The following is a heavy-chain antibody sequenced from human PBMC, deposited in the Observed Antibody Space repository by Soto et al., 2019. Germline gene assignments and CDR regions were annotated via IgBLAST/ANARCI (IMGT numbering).Heavy chain of an antibody. D-gene: IGHD1-1*01. CDR3: SKDVRVYNLNWFDP. Sequence: GGSLRLSCAASGFTFSSYAMSWVRQAPGKGLEWVSAISGSGGSTYYADSVKGRFTISRDNSKNTLYLQMNSLRAEDTAVYYCSKDVRVYNLNWFDPWGQGTLVTGS. J-gene: IGHJ5*02. CDR1: GFTFSSYA. V-gene: IGHV3-23*01. CDR2: ISGSGGST.